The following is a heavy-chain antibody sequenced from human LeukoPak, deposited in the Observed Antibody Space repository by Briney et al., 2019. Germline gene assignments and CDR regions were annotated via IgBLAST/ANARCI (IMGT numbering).Heavy chain of an antibody. Sequence: GGSLRLSCAASGFTFSSYAMHWVRQAPGKGLEWVAVISYDGSNKYYADSVKGRFTISRDNSKNTLYLQMNSLRAEDTAVYYCARGLHYNILTGGMDVWGQGTTVIVSS. D-gene: IGHD3-9*01. J-gene: IGHJ6*02. CDR1: GFTFSSYA. V-gene: IGHV3-30-3*01. CDR3: ARGLHYNILTGGMDV. CDR2: ISYDGSNK.